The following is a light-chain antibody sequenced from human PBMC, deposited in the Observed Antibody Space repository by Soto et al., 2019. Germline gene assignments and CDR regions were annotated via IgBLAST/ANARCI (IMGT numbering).Light chain of an antibody. CDR2: EVS. V-gene: IGLV2-14*01. J-gene: IGLJ1*01. Sequence: QSALAQPASVSGSPGQAITISCSGSSSDVGAHNFVSWYQHHPGKAPKLMIYEVSNWPSGVSNRFSGSKSGNTASLTISGLQAEDEADYYCNSYTSSNNYVFGSGTKGTVL. CDR3: NSYTSSNNYV. CDR1: SSDVGAHNF.